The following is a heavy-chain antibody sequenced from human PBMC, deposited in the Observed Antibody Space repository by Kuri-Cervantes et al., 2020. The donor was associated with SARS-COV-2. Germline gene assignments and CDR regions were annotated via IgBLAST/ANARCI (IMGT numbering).Heavy chain of an antibody. CDR2: ISGSGSST. V-gene: IGHV3-23*01. CDR3: AYGTYYDILTGYLDFDY. CDR1: GFPCSNSA. J-gene: IGHJ4*03. Sequence: GSLLKTSWAASGFPCSNSAMREVRQAARRGVEWVSAISGSGSSTYYADVVKGRFTITRENSKNTLFLQMNSLGAEDTAIYYCAYGTYYDILTGYLDFDYWGQGTLVTVSS. D-gene: IGHD3-9*01.